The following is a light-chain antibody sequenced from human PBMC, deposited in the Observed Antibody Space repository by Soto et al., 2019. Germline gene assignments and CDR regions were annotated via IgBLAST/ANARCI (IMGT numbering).Light chain of an antibody. V-gene: IGKV1-5*03. CDR2: KAS. CDR3: QQYDRFPYT. CDR1: QSISNW. J-gene: IGKJ2*01. Sequence: DIQMTQSPSTLSASVGDTVTITCRASQSISNWLAWYQQKPGQAPKLLIHKASTLESGVPSRFSGSGSGTDFTLTISSLHPDDFATFYCQQYDRFPYTFGQGTKLEIK.